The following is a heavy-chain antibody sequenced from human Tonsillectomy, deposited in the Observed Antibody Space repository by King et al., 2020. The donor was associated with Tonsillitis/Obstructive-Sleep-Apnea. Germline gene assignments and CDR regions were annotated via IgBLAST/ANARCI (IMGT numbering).Heavy chain of an antibody. CDR3: HAPCYPRDY. CDR1: GFTFSTFE. Sequence: VQLVESGGGLVQPGGSLRLSCAASGFTFSTFEMNWVRQAPGKGLEWVSYISDTGGVIDYADSVKGRFTISRDNANNLLYLQMNSLRAEDTAVYYCHAPCYPRDYWGQGILVTVSS. CDR2: ISDTGGVI. D-gene: IGHD3-10*02. J-gene: IGHJ4*02. V-gene: IGHV3-48*03.